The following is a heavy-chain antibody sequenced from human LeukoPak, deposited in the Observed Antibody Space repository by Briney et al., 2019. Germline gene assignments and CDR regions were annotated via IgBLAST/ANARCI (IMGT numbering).Heavy chain of an antibody. CDR2: ISNSSGTL. D-gene: IGHD6-6*01. CDR3: TRDSIAARGYYYYMDV. V-gene: IGHV3-48*04. J-gene: IGHJ6*03. CDR1: GFTFSNYG. Sequence: PGGSLRLSCAASGFTFSNYGMNWVRQAPGKGLEWVSYISNSSGTLYYAESVKGRFTISRDNAKNSLYVQMNSLKTEDTAVYYCTRDSIAARGYYYYMDVWGKGTTVTVSS.